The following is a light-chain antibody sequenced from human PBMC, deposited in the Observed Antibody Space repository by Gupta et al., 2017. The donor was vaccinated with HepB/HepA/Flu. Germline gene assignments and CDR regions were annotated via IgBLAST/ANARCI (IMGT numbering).Light chain of an antibody. CDR2: YTS. V-gene: IGLV3-21*04. CDR1: DIGSRS. Sequence: SYVLTQPPSVSVAPGTTATITCGENDIGSRSVHWYQQKPGQAPLLVISYTSDRPSGITERFSGSGSGNTATLTISRVEAGDEADYYCQVWDSDGDHLLFGGGTKLTVL. CDR3: QVWDSDGDHLL. J-gene: IGLJ2*01.